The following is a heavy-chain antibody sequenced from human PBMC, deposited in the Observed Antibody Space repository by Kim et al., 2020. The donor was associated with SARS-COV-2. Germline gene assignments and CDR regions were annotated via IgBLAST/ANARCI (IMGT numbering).Heavy chain of an antibody. CDR2: IYYSGST. J-gene: IGHJ4*02. V-gene: IGHV4-59*08. CDR3: ARHPWFGEFTYFDY. CDR1: GGSISSYY. Sequence: SETLSLTCTVSGGSISSYYWSWTRQPPGKGLEWIGYIYYSGSTNYNPSLKSRVTISVDTSKNQFSLKLSSVTAADTAVYYCARHPWFGEFTYFDYWGQGTLVTVSS. D-gene: IGHD3-10*01.